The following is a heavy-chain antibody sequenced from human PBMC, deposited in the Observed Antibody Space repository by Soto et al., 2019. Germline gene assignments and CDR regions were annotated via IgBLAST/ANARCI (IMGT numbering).Heavy chain of an antibody. CDR3: AKTGERSSFNVFPFEY. CDR2: ISYDGSNK. V-gene: IGHV3-30*18. D-gene: IGHD1-1*01. Sequence: GGSLRLSCAASGFTFSSYGMHWVRQAPGNGLEWVAVISYDGSNKYYSDSVKGRFTISRDNSKNTLYLQMNSLRADDTAVYYCAKTGERSSFNVFPFEYWGQGALVNVYS. J-gene: IGHJ4*02. CDR1: GFTFSSYG.